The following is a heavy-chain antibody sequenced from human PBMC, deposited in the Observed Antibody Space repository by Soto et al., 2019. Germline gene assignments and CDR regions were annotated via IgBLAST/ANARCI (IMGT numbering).Heavy chain of an antibody. J-gene: IGHJ6*02. CDR2: IIPILGIA. D-gene: IGHD3-22*01. CDR1: RRTVSSST. CDR3: ARNKGGLVVVTRGYYGMDV. V-gene: IGHV1-69*02. Sequence: PCDASRRTVSSSTFTLARQAPGQELDWMGRIIPILGIANYAQKFQGRVTITAEKSTSTGDMELSRLRSEDTAVYYCARNKGGLVVVTRGYYGMDVWGQWTTVSVSS.